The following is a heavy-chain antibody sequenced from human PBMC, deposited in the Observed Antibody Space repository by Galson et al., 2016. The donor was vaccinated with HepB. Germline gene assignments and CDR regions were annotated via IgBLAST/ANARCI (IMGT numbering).Heavy chain of an antibody. V-gene: IGHV1-46*03. Sequence: SVKVSCKASGYTFTSCNVHWVRQAPGQGLEWMGFINPDGGGTAYAQKFRGRVTMTRDTSTSTVYMELSSLTSEDTAVYYCATIMTTPGAFDYWGQGTLVTVSS. J-gene: IGHJ4*02. CDR2: INPDGGGT. CDR3: ATIMTTPGAFDY. D-gene: IGHD3-16*01. CDR1: GYTFTSCN.